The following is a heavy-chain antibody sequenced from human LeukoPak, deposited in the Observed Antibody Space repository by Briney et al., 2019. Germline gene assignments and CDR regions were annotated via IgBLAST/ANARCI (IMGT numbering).Heavy chain of an antibody. V-gene: IGHV6-1*01. Sequence: SQTLSLTCAISGDSVSTNSAAWNWIRQSPSRGLEWLGRTYYRSKWYNDYAVSVKSRITINPDTSKNQFSLQLNSVTPEDTAVYYCARGPYYYDSSGPDAFDIWGQGTMVTVSS. J-gene: IGHJ3*02. CDR2: TYYRSKWYN. D-gene: IGHD3-22*01. CDR3: ARGPYYYDSSGPDAFDI. CDR1: GDSVSTNSAA.